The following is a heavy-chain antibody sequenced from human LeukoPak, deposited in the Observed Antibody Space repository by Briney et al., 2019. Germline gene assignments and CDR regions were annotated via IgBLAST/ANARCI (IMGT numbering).Heavy chain of an antibody. CDR1: GFTFSNYG. CDR2: IPFDGSNK. CDR3: AKDHRVYDNSAFLDS. D-gene: IGHD3-22*01. V-gene: IGHV3-30*02. Sequence: QSGGSLRLSCAASGFTFSNYGMYWVRQAPGKGLEWVTFIPFDGSNKYYADSVKGRFTISRDNSKNTLYLQMNSLRAEDTAVYYCAKDHRVYDNSAFLDSWGQGTLVTVSS. J-gene: IGHJ4*02.